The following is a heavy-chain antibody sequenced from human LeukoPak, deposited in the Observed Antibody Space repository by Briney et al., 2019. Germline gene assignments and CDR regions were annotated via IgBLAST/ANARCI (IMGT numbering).Heavy chain of an antibody. J-gene: IGHJ4*02. CDR1: GFTFSSYW. Sequence: GGSLRLSCAASGFTFSSYWMSWVRQAPGKGLEWVANIKQDGSEKYYVDSVKGRFTISRDNAKNSLYLQMNSLRAEDTAVHYCASPLITIFGVVTDYWGQGTLVTVSS. CDR3: ASPLITIFGVVTDY. V-gene: IGHV3-7*01. D-gene: IGHD3-3*01. CDR2: IKQDGSEK.